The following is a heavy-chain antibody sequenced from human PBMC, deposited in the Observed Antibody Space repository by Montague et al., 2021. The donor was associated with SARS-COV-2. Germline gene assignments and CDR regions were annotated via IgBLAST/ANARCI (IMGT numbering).Heavy chain of an antibody. CDR3: ARDFDY. CDR2: MYYSGST. Sequence: SETLSLTCTVSGGSISSYYWSWIRQPPGKGLEWIGYMYYSGSTNYNPSLKSRVTLSVDTSKNQFSLKLSSVTAADTVVYYCARDFDYWGQGTLVTVSS. J-gene: IGHJ4*02. CDR1: GGSISSYY. V-gene: IGHV4-59*13.